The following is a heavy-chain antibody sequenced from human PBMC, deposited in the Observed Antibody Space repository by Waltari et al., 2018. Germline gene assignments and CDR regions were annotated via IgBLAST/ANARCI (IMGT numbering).Heavy chain of an antibody. CDR3: ARPRSVAFFDY. J-gene: IGHJ4*02. Sequence: EVQLLVSGGGLGQPGGSLRPSWSASGFSFWSYELNWVRQAPGKGLEWLSYISSSGSTLYYADSVKGRFTISRDNTKNSLYLQMNSLRAEDTGVYYCARPRSVAFFDYWGQGTLVTVSS. D-gene: IGHD5-12*01. V-gene: IGHV3-48*03. CDR2: ISSSGSTL. CDR1: GFSFWSYE.